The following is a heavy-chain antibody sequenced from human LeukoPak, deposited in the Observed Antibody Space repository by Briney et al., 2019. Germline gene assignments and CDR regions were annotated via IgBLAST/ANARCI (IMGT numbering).Heavy chain of an antibody. V-gene: IGHV1-2*06. D-gene: IGHD2-2*01. Sequence: ASVKVSCKASGYTFTDYYMNWVRQAPGQGLEWMGRIHPNSGDTNYAQKFQGRVTMTRDTSISTAYLELSRLRSDDPAVYYCATDRYVGDYNTTSCGWFDPWGQGTLVTVSS. CDR1: GYTFTDYY. CDR2: IHPNSGDT. J-gene: IGHJ5*02. CDR3: ATDRYVGDYNTTSCGWFDP.